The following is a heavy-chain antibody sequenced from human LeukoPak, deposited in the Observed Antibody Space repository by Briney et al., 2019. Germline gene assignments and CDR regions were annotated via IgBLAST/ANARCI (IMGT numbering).Heavy chain of an antibody. V-gene: IGHV3-64*01. CDR1: GFTFSSYA. J-gene: IGHJ4*02. CDR3: ARMYYDFWSGYYDY. CDR2: ISSNGGST. Sequence: GGSLRLSCAASGFTFSSYAMHWVRQAPGKGLEYVSAISSNGGSTYYANSVKGRFTISRDNSKNTLYLQMGSLRAEDMAVYYCARMYYDFWSGYYDYWGQGTLVTVSS. D-gene: IGHD3-3*01.